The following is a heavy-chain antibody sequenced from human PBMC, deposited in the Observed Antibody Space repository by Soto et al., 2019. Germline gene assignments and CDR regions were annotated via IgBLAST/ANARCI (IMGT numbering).Heavy chain of an antibody. D-gene: IGHD3-3*01. CDR3: AKDGVDYDFWSAAAFDI. V-gene: IGHV3-30*18. J-gene: IGHJ3*02. CDR1: GFTFSSYG. Sequence: GGSLRLSCAASGFTFSSYGMHWVRQAPGKGLEWVAVISYDGSNKYYADSVKGRFTISRDNSKNTLYLQMNSLRAEDTAVYYCAKDGVDYDFWSAAAFDIWGQGTMVTVSS. CDR2: ISYDGSNK.